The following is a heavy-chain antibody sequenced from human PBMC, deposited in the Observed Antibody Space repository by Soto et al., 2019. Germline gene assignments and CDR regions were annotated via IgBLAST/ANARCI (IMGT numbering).Heavy chain of an antibody. CDR1: GFTFSSYA. D-gene: IGHD1-26*01. V-gene: IGHV3-23*01. CDR3: ARRGSGSYYDY. J-gene: IGHJ4*02. Sequence: EVQLLESGGGLVQPGGSLRLSCAASGFTFSSYAMRWVRQAPGKGLEWVSAISGSGDSTYYADSVKGRFTTSRDNSKNTLYLQMNSLRAEGTAVYYCARRGSGSYYDYWGQGTLVTVSS. CDR2: ISGSGDST.